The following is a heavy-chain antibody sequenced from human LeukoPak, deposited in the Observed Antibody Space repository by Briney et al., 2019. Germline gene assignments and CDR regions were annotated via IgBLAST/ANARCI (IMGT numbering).Heavy chain of an antibody. CDR1: GGSFSGYY. CDR2: INHSGST. D-gene: IGHD1-26*01. CDR3: ARLVGATDDYFDY. V-gene: IGHV4-34*01. J-gene: IGHJ4*02. Sequence: SETLSLTCAVYGGSFSGYYWSWIRQPPGKGLEWIGEINHSGSTNYNPSLKSRVTISVDTSKNQFSLKLSSVTAADTAVYYCARLVGATDDYFDYWGQGTLVTVSS.